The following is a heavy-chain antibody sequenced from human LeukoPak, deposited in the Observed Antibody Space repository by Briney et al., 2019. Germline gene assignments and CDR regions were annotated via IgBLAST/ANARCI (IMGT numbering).Heavy chain of an antibody. J-gene: IGHJ5*02. CDR1: EFTFSSYG. Sequence: GGSLRLSCAASEFTFSSYGMHWVRQAPGKGLEWVAVISYDGSNKYYADSVKGRFTISRDNSKNTLYLQMNSLRAEDTAVYYCAKEALSSSAAWGQGTLVTVSS. CDR2: ISYDGSNK. V-gene: IGHV3-30*18. D-gene: IGHD2/OR15-2a*01. CDR3: AKEALSSSAA.